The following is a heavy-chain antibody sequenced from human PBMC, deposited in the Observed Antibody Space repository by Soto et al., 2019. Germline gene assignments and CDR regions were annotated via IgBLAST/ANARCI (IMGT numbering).Heavy chain of an antibody. CDR2: ISAYNGNT. J-gene: IGHJ5*02. CDR3: ARVPPLNGYYCDGVVPNRVSWFAP. D-gene: IGHD2-21*01. Sequence: ASVKVSCKASGYTFTSYGISWVRQAPGQGLEWMGWISAYNGNTNYAQKLQGRVTMTTDTSTSTAYMELRSLRSDDTAVYYCARVPPLNGYYCDGVVPNRVSWFAPWGQGTLVTVS. V-gene: IGHV1-18*04. CDR1: GYTFTSYG.